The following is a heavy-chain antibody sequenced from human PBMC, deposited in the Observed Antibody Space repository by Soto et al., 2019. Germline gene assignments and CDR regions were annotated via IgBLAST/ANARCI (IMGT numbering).Heavy chain of an antibody. Sequence: PSETLSLTCTVSGGSISSYYWSWIRQPPGKGLEWIGYIYYSGSTNYNPPLKSRVTISVDTSKNQFSLKLSSVTAADTAVYYCARVKVESWGIAALNWFDPWGQGTLVTVSS. J-gene: IGHJ5*02. CDR2: IYYSGST. CDR1: GGSISSYY. CDR3: ARVKVESWGIAALNWFDP. V-gene: IGHV4-59*01. D-gene: IGHD6-13*01.